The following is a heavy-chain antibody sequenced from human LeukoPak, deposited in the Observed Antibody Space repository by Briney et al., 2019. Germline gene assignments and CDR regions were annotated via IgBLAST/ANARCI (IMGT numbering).Heavy chain of an antibody. V-gene: IGHV5-51*01. D-gene: IGHD3-10*01. Sequence: GESLKISCKGSGYSFTSYWVGWVRQMPGKGLGWMGIIYPGDSGTRYSPSFQAQVTISADKSISTAYLQWSSLKASDTAMYYCARLIYYYYYMDVWGKGTTVTVSS. CDR2: IYPGDSGT. CDR1: GYSFTSYW. CDR3: ARLIYYYYYMDV. J-gene: IGHJ6*03.